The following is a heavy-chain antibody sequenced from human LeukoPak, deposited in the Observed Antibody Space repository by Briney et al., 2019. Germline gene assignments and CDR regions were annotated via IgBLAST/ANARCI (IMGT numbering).Heavy chain of an antibody. Sequence: GGSLRLSRAASGFTFDDYGMSWVRQAPGKGLGWGSGINWNTGSTGYADSVKGRFTISRANAKNSLYLQMNSLRAEDTALYYCAREGYYDSSGYYSPTYYFDYWGQGTLVTVSS. CDR1: GFTFDDYG. J-gene: IGHJ4*02. V-gene: IGHV3-20*04. CDR2: INWNTGST. CDR3: AREGYYDSSGYYSPTYYFDY. D-gene: IGHD3-22*01.